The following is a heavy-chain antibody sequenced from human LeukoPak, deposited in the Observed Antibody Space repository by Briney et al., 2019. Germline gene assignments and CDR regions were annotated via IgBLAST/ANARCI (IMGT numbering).Heavy chain of an antibody. D-gene: IGHD3-16*01. CDR2: ISYDGSNK. CDR1: GFTFSSYA. J-gene: IGHJ4*02. CDR3: ARTYAYDATGDRGH. V-gene: IGHV3-30*04. Sequence: PGGSPRLSCAASGFTFSSYAMHWVRQAPGKGLEWVAVISYDGSNKYYADSVKGRFTISRDNSKNTLYLQMNSLRAEDTAVYYCARTYAYDATGDRGHWGQGTLVTVSS.